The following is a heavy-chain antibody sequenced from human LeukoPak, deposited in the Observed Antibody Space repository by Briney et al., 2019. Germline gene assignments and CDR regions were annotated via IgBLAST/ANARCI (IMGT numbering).Heavy chain of an antibody. CDR1: GYTFTSYD. J-gene: IGHJ5*02. CDR3: ARGRGQQLVGDWFDP. CDR2: MNPNSGNT. Sequence: ASVRVSCKASGYTFTSYDINWVRQATGQGLEWMGWMNPNSGNTGYAQKFQGRVTMTRNTSISTAYMELSSLRSEDTAVYYCARGRGQQLVGDWFDPWGQGTLVTVSS. V-gene: IGHV1-8*01. D-gene: IGHD6-13*01.